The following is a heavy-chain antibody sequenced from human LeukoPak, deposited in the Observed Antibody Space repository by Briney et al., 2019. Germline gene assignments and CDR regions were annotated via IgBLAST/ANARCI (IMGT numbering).Heavy chain of an antibody. Sequence: ASVKVSCKASGYTFTSYGISWVRQAPGQGLEWMGRISAYNGNTNYAQKLQGRVTMTTDTSTSTAYMELRSLRSDDTAVYYCARDRSAIVVVVAAPDYWGQGTLVTVSS. CDR3: ARDRSAIVVVVAAPDY. CDR2: ISAYNGNT. D-gene: IGHD2-15*01. V-gene: IGHV1-18*04. J-gene: IGHJ4*02. CDR1: GYTFTSYG.